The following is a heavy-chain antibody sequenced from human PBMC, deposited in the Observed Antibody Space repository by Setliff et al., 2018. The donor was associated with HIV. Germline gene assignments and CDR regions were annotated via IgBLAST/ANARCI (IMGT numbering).Heavy chain of an antibody. Sequence: SETLSLTCAVSGDSISTSNWWSWVRQPPGKGLEWIGEIYHSGSTNYNPSLKSRVTVSADTSKNQFSLKLRSVTAADTAVYYCARRGVMITFGGVYFDYWGQGTLVTVSS. CDR2: IYHSGST. CDR1: GDSISTSNW. D-gene: IGHD3-16*01. V-gene: IGHV4-4*02. CDR3: ARRGVMITFGGVYFDY. J-gene: IGHJ4*02.